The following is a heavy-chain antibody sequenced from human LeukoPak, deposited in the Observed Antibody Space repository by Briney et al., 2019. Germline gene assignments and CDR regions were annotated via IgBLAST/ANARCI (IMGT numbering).Heavy chain of an antibody. CDR3: AKDTRDTMVRGVMRD. CDR1: GYSISSGYY. Sequence: LSLTCTVSGYSISSGYYWGWIRQPPGKGLEWVSGISWNSGSIGYADSVKGRFTISRDNAKNSLYLQMNSLRAEDTALYYCAKDTRDTMVRGVMRDWGQGTLVTVSS. V-gene: IGHV3-9*01. D-gene: IGHD3-10*01. CDR2: ISWNSGSI. J-gene: IGHJ4*02.